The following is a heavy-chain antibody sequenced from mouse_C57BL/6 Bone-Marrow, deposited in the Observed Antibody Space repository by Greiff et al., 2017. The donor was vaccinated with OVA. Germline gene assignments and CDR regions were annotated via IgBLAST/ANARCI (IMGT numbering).Heavy chain of an antibody. CDR1: GYAFTNYL. CDR2: INPGSGGT. Sequence: QVQLQQSGAELVRPGTSVKVSCKASGYAFTNYLIEWVKQRPGQGLEWIGVINPGSGGTNYNEKFKGKATLTADKSSSTAYMQLSSLTSEDSAVYFCARSGRWLLTPLFAYWGQGTLVTVSA. CDR3: ARSGRWLLTPLFAY. D-gene: IGHD2-3*01. V-gene: IGHV1-54*01. J-gene: IGHJ3*01.